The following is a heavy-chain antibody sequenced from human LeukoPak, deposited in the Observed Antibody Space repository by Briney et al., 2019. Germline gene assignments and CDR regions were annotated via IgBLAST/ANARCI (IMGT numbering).Heavy chain of an antibody. V-gene: IGHV4-34*01. J-gene: IGHJ4*02. D-gene: IGHD6-6*01. CDR2: INHSGST. CDR3: ARGRGIAARDFDY. Sequence: NPSETLSLTCAVYGGSFSGYYWSWIRQPPGKGLEWIGEINHSGSTNYNPSLKSRVTISVDTSKNQFSLKLSSVTAADTAVYYCARGRGIAARDFDYWGRGTLVTVSS. CDR1: GGSFSGYY.